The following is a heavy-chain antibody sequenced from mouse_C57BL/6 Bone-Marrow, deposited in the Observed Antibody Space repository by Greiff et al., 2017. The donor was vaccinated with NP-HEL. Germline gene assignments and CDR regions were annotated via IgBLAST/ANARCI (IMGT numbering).Heavy chain of an antibody. CDR2: IDPSDSYT. CDR3: ARSGSNYVWFAY. V-gene: IGHV1-69*01. D-gene: IGHD2-5*01. J-gene: IGHJ3*01. Sequence: VQLQQPGAELVMPGASVKLSCKASGYTFTSYWMHWVKQRPGQGLEWIGEIDPSDSYTNYNQKFKGKSTLTVDKSSSTAYMQLSSLTSEDSAVYYCARSGSNYVWFAYWGQGTLVTVSA. CDR1: GYTFTSYW.